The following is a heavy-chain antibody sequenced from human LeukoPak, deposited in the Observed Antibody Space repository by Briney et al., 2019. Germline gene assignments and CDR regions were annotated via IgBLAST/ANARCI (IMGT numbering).Heavy chain of an antibody. CDR1: GYTFTGYT. CDR3: ARVNYGSGTHFDY. Sequence: ASVKVSCKASGYTFTGYTVHWVRQAPGQGLDWMGWVNPKSGATNYAQKFKGWVTMTRDTSISTAYMELSRLTPDDTAVYYCARVNYGSGTHFDYWGQGTLVTVPS. V-gene: IGHV1-2*04. J-gene: IGHJ4*02. D-gene: IGHD3-10*01. CDR2: VNPKSGAT.